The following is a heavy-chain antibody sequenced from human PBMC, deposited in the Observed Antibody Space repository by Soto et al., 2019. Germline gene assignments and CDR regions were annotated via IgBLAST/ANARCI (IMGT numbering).Heavy chain of an antibody. J-gene: IGHJ4*02. CDR1: GFTFSSYE. CDR3: ARDLTLEMATIVGDY. CDR2: ISSSGSTI. V-gene: IGHV3-48*03. Sequence: EVQLVESGGGLVQPGGSLRLSCAASGFTFSSYEMNWVRQAPGKGLEWVSYISSSGSTIYYADSVKGRFTISRDNAKNSLYLQMNSLRAEDTAVYYCARDLTLEMATIVGDYWGQGTLVIVSS. D-gene: IGHD5-12*01.